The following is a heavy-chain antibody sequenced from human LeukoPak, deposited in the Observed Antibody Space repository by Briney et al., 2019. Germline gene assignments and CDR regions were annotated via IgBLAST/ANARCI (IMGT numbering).Heavy chain of an antibody. CDR1: GFTFSSYA. CDR3: AREAILWFGELSFDY. J-gene: IGHJ4*02. Sequence: GGSLRLSCAASGFTFSSYAMSWVRQAPGKGLEWISYISSRSSTMYYADSVKGRFTISRDNAKNSLFLQMNSLRDEDTAVYYCAREAILWFGELSFDYWGQGALVTVSS. CDR2: ISSRSSTM. D-gene: IGHD3-10*01. V-gene: IGHV3-48*02.